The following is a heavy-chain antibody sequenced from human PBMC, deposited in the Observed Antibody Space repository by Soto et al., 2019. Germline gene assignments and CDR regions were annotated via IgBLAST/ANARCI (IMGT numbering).Heavy chain of an antibody. CDR1: AFTFDDYA. D-gene: IGHD6-13*01. J-gene: IGHJ2*01. Sequence: EVQLVESGGGLLQPGRSLRLSCAASAFTFDDYAMHWVRQAPGKGLDWVSGISWNSGSIGYADSVKGRFTISRDNAKNSLYLQMNSLRAEDTALYYCAKGGRSSCNWYFDLWCRGTLVAVSS. V-gene: IGHV3-9*01. CDR2: ISWNSGSI. CDR3: AKGGRSSCNWYFDL.